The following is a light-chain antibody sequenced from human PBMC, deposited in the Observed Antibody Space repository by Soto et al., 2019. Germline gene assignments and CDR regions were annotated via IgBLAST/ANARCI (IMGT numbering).Light chain of an antibody. V-gene: IGKV3-20*01. Sequence: VLTQSPATLSVSPGDRATLSCRASQSVSRNLAWYQQKPGRAPRLLIYGASTRATGVPARFSGSGSGTEFTLTISRLEPEDFAVYYCQQYGSSPYTFGQGTKLEIK. CDR2: GAS. J-gene: IGKJ2*01. CDR3: QQYGSSPYT. CDR1: QSVSRN.